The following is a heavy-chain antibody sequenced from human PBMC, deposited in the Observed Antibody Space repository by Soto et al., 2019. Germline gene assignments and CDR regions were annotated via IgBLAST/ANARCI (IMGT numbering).Heavy chain of an antibody. CDR2: ISYDGSNK. V-gene: IGHV3-30*18. J-gene: IGHJ4*02. Sequence: QVQLVESGGGVVKPGRSLRLSCAASGFTFSSYGMHWVRQAPGKGLEWVAVISYDGSNKYYADSVKGRFTISRDNSKNTLYLQMNSLRAEDTAVYYCAKEFLSGYDSPLYYWGQGTLVTVSS. CDR3: AKEFLSGYDSPLYY. CDR1: GFTFSSYG. D-gene: IGHD5-12*01.